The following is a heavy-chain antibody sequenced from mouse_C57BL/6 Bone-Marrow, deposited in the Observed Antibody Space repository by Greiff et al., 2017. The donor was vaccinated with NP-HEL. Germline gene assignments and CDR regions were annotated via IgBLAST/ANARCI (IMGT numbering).Heavy chain of an antibody. D-gene: IGHD1-1*01. CDR1: GYTFTSYW. V-gene: IGHV1-64*01. J-gene: IGHJ2*01. CDR3: AVITTVVHYFDY. CDR2: IHPNSGST. Sequence: QVQLQQPGAELVKPGASVKLSCKASGYTFTSYWMHWVKQRPGQGLEWIGMIHPNSGSTNYNEKFKSKATLTVDKSSSTAYMQLSSLTSEDSAVYYGAVITTVVHYFDYWGQGTTLTVSS.